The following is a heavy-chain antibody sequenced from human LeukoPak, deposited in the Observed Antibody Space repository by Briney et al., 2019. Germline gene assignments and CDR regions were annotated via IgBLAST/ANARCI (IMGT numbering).Heavy chain of an antibody. CDR1: AYSFTSYW. Sequence: GESLKISCKGSAYSFTSYWIGWVRQMPARRLEWMGIIYPGDSDTRYSPSFQGQVPISADKSISTAYLQWSSLKASDTAMYYCARTHARDAFDIWGQGTMVTVSS. CDR2: IYPGDSDT. CDR3: ARTHARDAFDI. D-gene: IGHD2-2*01. J-gene: IGHJ3*02. V-gene: IGHV5-51*01.